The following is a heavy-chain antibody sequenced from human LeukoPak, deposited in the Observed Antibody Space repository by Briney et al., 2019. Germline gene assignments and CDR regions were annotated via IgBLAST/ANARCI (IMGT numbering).Heavy chain of an antibody. Sequence: GASVKVSCKASGYTFTSYAMHWVRLAPGQRLEWMGWINAGNGNTKYSQKFQGRVTITRDTSASTAYMELSSLRSEDTAVYYCARTYYDFWSGYRPLYYFDYWGQGTLVTVSS. CDR1: GYTFTSYA. CDR3: ARTYYDFWSGYRPLYYFDY. D-gene: IGHD3-3*01. J-gene: IGHJ4*02. V-gene: IGHV1-3*01. CDR2: INAGNGNT.